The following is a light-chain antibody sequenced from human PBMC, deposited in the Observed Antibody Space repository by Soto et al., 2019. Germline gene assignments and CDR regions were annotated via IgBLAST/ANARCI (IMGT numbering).Light chain of an antibody. Sequence: QSVLTQPASVSGSPGQSITISCTGTSSDVGTYHLVSWYQQHPGKAPKLMIYEVSKRPSGISNRFAGAKSGNTASLTISGLQAEDEAEYYCCSYAGSSTFHVLFGGGTKLTVL. CDR2: EVS. V-gene: IGLV2-23*02. CDR3: CSYAGSSTFHVL. CDR1: SSDVGTYHL. J-gene: IGLJ2*01.